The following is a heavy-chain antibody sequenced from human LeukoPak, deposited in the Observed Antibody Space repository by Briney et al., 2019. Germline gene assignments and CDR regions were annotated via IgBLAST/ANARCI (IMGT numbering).Heavy chain of an antibody. CDR3: ARDPKTLSGSYYYDYFDY. J-gene: IGHJ4*02. Sequence: ASVTVSCKASGYTFTSYGISWVRQAPGQGLEWMGWISAYNGNTNYAQKLQGRVTMTTDTSTSTAYMELRSLRSDDTAVYYCARDPKTLSGSYYYDYFDYWGQGTLVTVSS. CDR2: ISAYNGNT. CDR1: GYTFTSYG. V-gene: IGHV1-18*01. D-gene: IGHD1-26*01.